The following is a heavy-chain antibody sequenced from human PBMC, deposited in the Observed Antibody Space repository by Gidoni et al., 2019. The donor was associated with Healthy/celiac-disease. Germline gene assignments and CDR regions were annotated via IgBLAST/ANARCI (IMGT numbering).Heavy chain of an antibody. CDR2: IYYSGRT. CDR1: GGPLSSYY. Sequence: QVQLQESGPGLVKPSETLSLICTVSGGPLSSYYWSWIRQPPGKGLEWIGYIYYSGRTTYTPSLKSRVTISVDTSKNQFSLKLSSVTAADTAVYYCAKGPHYDFWSGYYTGNDPREFFFDYWGQGTLVTVSS. D-gene: IGHD3-3*01. V-gene: IGHV4-59*01. J-gene: IGHJ4*02. CDR3: AKGPHYDFWSGYYTGNDPREFFFDY.